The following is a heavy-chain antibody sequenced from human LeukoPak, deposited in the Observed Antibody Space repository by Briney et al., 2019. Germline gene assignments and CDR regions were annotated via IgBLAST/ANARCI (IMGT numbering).Heavy chain of an antibody. V-gene: IGHV3-9*01. CDR2: ISWNSGSI. D-gene: IGHD3-16*01. CDR3: AKASGLLWSYFDY. CDR1: GFALDDYA. Sequence: PGGSLRPSCAASGFALDDYAMHWVRQAPRKGLEWVSGISWNSGSIDYADSVKGRFTISRDNAKNSLYLQMNSLRAEDTALYYCAKASGLLWSYFDYWGQGTLVTVSS. J-gene: IGHJ4*02.